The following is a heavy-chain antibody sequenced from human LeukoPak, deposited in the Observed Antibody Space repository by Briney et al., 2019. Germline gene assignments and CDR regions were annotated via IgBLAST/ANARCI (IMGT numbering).Heavy chain of an antibody. V-gene: IGHV4-39*01. CDR3: ARLSTPGSSWFGGNFDY. Sequence: SETLSLTCTVSGGSISSSSYYWGWIRQPPGKGLEWIGSIYYSGSTYYNPSLKSRVTMSVDTSKIQFSLRLSSVTAADTARYFCARLSTPGSSWFGGNFDYWGQGTLVTVSS. CDR1: GGSISSSSYY. CDR2: IYYSGST. D-gene: IGHD6-13*01. J-gene: IGHJ4*02.